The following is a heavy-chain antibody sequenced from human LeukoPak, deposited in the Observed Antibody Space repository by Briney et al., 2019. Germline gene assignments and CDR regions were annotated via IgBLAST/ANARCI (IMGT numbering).Heavy chain of an antibody. CDR3: ARSDISIVRGAMV. CDR1: GYTFTNYG. V-gene: IGHV1-18*01. J-gene: IGHJ4*02. Sequence: GASVKVSCKASGYTFTNYGISWVRQAPGQGLEWMGWISTYSGTPNYAQKLQGRVTMTTDTSTNTAYMDLRSLRSDDTAVYYCARSDISIVRGAMVWGQGTLVIVSS. D-gene: IGHD3-10*01. CDR2: ISTYSGTP.